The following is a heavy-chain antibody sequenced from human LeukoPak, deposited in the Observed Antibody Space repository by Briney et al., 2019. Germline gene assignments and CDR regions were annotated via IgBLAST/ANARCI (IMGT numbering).Heavy chain of an antibody. D-gene: IGHD1-26*01. V-gene: IGHV4-39*07. CDR2: IYYSGST. Sequence: SETLSLTCTVSGGSISSNSYYWGWIRQPPGKGLEWIGSIYYSGSTYYNPSLKSRVTISIDTSKNQFSLKLSSVTAADTAVYYCAREGSGNYYWGQGTLVTVSS. CDR1: GGSISSNSYY. CDR3: AREGSGNYY. J-gene: IGHJ4*02.